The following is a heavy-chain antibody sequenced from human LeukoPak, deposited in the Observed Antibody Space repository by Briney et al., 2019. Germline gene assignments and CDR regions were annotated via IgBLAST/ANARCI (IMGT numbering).Heavy chain of an antibody. CDR1: GFNFRSYV. D-gene: IGHD2-15*01. CDR3: AKDKTVGGAGKPMADY. CDR2: IGAFGDST. J-gene: IGHJ4*02. Sequence: GGSLRLSCAASGFNFRSYVMTWVRQAPGKGLEWVSAIGAFGDSTYYADSVKGRFTISRDNSKETLYLQMSSLTVEDTAVYYCAKDKTVGGAGKPMADYWGQGTLVTVSS. V-gene: IGHV3-23*01.